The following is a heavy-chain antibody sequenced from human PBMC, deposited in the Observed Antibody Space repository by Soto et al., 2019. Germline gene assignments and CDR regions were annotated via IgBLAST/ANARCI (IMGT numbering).Heavy chain of an antibody. CDR1: GFTFSSYA. Sequence: EVQLLESGGGLVQPGGSLRLSCAASGFTFSSYAMSWVRQAPGKGLEWVSSISYSGVSTYYADSVKGRFTISRDNSKNTLYLQMNSLRAEDTAVYYCAKGGSGSYFDYWGQGTLFTVSS. D-gene: IGHD1-26*01. CDR2: ISYSGVST. V-gene: IGHV3-23*01. CDR3: AKGGSGSYFDY. J-gene: IGHJ4*02.